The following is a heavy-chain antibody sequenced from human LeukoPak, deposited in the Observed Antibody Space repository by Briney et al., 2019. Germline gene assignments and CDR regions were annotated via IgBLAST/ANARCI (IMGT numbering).Heavy chain of an antibody. D-gene: IGHD7-27*01. Sequence: GGSLRLSCAAAGFTLSRHWMSWVRQAKGKGLECVAKIREDRSEKHYVDSVRGRFTISRDNAKDSLYLQMTSLRAEDTAVYYCARDYTGGWNDYWGQGTLVTVSS. CDR1: GFTLSRHW. CDR2: IREDRSEK. V-gene: IGHV3-7*01. CDR3: ARDYTGGWNDY. J-gene: IGHJ4*02.